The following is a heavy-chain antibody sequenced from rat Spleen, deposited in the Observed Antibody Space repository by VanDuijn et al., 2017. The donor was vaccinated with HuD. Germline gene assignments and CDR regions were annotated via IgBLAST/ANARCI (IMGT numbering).Heavy chain of an antibody. Sequence: EVQLVESGGGLVQPGRSLKLSCAASGFTFSNYDMAWVRQAPTKGLEWVASISAGGGNTYYRDSVKGRFTISGDDEKSNQYLQMDSLRSEDTATYYCARLGGLSSWFAYWGQGTLVTVSS. CDR3: ARLGGLSSWFAY. D-gene: IGHD4-3*01. J-gene: IGHJ3*01. V-gene: IGHV5S23*01. CDR2: ISAGGGNT. CDR1: GFTFSNYD.